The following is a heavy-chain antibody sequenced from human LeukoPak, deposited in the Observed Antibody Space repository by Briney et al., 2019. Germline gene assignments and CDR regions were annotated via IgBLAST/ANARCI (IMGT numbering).Heavy chain of an antibody. V-gene: IGHV3-30*18. CDR3: AKDGPGSWFGEAT. CDR2: ISYDGSNK. J-gene: IGHJ5*02. Sequence: GGSLRLSCAASGFTFSGYGMQWVRQAPGKGLEWVALISYDGSNKHYADSVKGRFTISRDNSKNTLYLQVDSLRVEDTAVYYCAKDGPGSWFGEATWSQGSLVTVSS. CDR1: GFTFSGYG. D-gene: IGHD6-13*01.